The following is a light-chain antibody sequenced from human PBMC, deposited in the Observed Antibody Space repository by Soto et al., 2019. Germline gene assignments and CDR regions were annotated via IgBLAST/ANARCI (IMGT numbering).Light chain of an antibody. V-gene: IGLV1-40*01. J-gene: IGLJ1*01. CDR2: GNS. CDR1: SSNIGAGYD. Sequence: QSVLTQPPSVSGAPGHRVTISCTGSSSNIGAGYDVHWYQQLPGTAPKLLIYGNSNRPSGVPDRFSGSKSGTSASLAITGLQAEDEADYYCQSYESSLCYVFGTGTKVTVL. CDR3: QSYESSLCYV.